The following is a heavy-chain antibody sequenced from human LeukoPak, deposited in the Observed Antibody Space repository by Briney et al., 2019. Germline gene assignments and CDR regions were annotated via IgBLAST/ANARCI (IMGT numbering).Heavy chain of an antibody. D-gene: IGHD6-19*01. Sequence: SSVKVSCKASGGTFSSYAISWVRQAPGQGLEWMGGIIPIFGTANYAQKSQGRVAITTDESTSTAYMELSSLGSEDTAVYYCARHSSGWYLDDYWGQGTLVTVSS. CDR3: ARHSSGWYLDDY. CDR1: GGTFSSYA. J-gene: IGHJ4*02. CDR2: IIPIFGTA. V-gene: IGHV1-69*05.